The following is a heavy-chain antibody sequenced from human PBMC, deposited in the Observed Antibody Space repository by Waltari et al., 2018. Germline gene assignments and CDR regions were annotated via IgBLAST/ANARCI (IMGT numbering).Heavy chain of an antibody. CDR3: VREWSSSSSWFDP. CDR1: GGSIGTNNFY. CDR2: INYSGST. J-gene: IGHJ5*02. V-gene: IGHV4-39*07. Sequence: QVQLQESGPGLVKSSETLSLTCAVYGGSIGTNNFYWAWIRQPPGKRMEWMASINYSGSTYYMPSLKSRVTISVDTSRNQLSLRLTSVTAADTAVYFCVREWSSSSSWFDPWGQGTLVTVSS. D-gene: IGHD6-6*01.